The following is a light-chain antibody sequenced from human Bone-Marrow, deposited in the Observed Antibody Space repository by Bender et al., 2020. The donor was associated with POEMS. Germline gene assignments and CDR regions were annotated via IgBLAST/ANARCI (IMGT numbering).Light chain of an antibody. CDR3: CSYATGDNVV. Sequence: QSALTQPASVSGSPGQSITISCTGTSSDVGSFNLVSWYQQYPGKAPKLMLYEVNKRPSGVSTRFSGSKSGNTASLAISGLQADDEADYYCCSYATGDNVVFGGGTKLTVL. V-gene: IGLV2-23*02. CDR1: SSDVGSFNL. CDR2: EVN. J-gene: IGLJ2*01.